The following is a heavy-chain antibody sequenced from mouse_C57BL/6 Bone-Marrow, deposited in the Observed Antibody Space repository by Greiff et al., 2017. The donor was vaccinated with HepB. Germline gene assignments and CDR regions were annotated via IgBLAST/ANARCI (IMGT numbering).Heavy chain of an antibody. V-gene: IGHV1-69*01. CDR2: IDPSDSYT. J-gene: IGHJ1*03. CDR3: ALANWDWYFDV. D-gene: IGHD4-1*01. CDR1: GYTFTSYR. Sequence: QVQLQQPGAELVMPGASVKLSCKASGYTFTSYRMHWVKQRPGQGLEWIGEIDPSDSYTNYNQKFKGKSTLTVDKSSSTAYMQLSSLTSEDSAVYYCALANWDWYFDVWGTGTTVTVSS.